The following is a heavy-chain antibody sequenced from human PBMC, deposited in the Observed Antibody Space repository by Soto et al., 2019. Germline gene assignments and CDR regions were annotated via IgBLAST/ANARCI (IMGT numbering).Heavy chain of an antibody. CDR1: GYTFTSYG. V-gene: IGHV1-18*01. D-gene: IGHD2-15*01. J-gene: IGHJ4*02. CDR3: ARDGSYTGYYLGSYFDY. Sequence: ASVKVSCKASGYTFTSYGFSWVRQAPGQGLEWMGWISAYNGNTNYAHKLQGRVTMTTDTSTGTAYMELRSLRSDDTAVYYCARDGSYTGYYLGSYFDYWGQGTLVTVSS. CDR2: ISAYNGNT.